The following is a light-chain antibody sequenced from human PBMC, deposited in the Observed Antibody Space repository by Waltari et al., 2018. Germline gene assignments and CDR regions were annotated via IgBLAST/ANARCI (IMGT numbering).Light chain of an antibody. V-gene: IGKV1-9*01. Sequence: DVQLTQSPSFLSASVGDRVTVPCRASQGINNYVAWYQQKAGKAPKLLIYAASLLYSGVPSRFTGSGSGTEFTLTISSLQPEDFATYYCQQLNSYPQTFGGGTKVEIK. CDR1: QGINNY. CDR3: QQLNSYPQT. J-gene: IGKJ4*01. CDR2: AAS.